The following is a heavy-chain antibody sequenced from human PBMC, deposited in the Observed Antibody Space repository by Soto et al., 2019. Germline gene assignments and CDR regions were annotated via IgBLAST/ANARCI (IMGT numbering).Heavy chain of an antibody. CDR3: AKDEGVGGTLGLFDY. D-gene: IGHD1-26*01. Sequence: QVQLVESGGGAVQPGASLRLSCVASGFDFTYYAMHWVRQAPGKGLESVAVMSSDGSKIHHTDSVKGRFTISRDNSKNTLYLQMKSLRKEDTAVYFCAKDEGVGGTLGLFDYWGQGTLVSVSS. CDR2: MSSDGSKI. V-gene: IGHV3-30*18. CDR1: GFDFTYYA. J-gene: IGHJ4*02.